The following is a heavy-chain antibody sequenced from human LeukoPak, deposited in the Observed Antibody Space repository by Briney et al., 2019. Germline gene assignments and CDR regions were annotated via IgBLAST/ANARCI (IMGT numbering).Heavy chain of an antibody. CDR2: IRYDGSNK. CDR3: AKQLRGYCSGGSCYFDY. V-gene: IGHV3-30*02. Sequence: GGSLRLSCAASGFTFSSYGVHWVRQAPGKGLEWVAFIRYDGSNKYYADSVKGRFTISRDNSKNTLYLQMNSLRAEDTAVYYCAKQLRGYCSGGSCYFDYWGQGTLVTVSS. J-gene: IGHJ4*02. D-gene: IGHD2-15*01. CDR1: GFTFSSYG.